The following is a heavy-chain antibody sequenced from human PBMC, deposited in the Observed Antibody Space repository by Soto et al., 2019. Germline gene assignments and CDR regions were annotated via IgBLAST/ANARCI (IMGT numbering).Heavy chain of an antibody. D-gene: IGHD6-19*01. CDR1: GFSLRDYAVG. V-gene: IGHV2-5*01. CDR3: AHGSGWLFDY. Sequence: QITLKESGPTFVKPTQTLTLTCTFSGFSLRDYAVGVGWIRQPPGKALEWLSFIYWNDNEYYSPSLRSRLTISKDTSKNQVVLTMTNMDPVDTATYYCAHGSGWLFDYWGQGTLVTVSS. J-gene: IGHJ4*02. CDR2: IYWNDNE.